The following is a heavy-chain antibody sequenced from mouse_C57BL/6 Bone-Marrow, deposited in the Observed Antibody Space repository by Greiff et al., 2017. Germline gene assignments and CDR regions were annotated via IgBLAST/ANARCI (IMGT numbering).Heavy chain of an antibody. Sequence: QVQLQQPGAELVLPGASVTLSCKASGYTFTSYWMHWVKQRPGQGLEWIGEIDPSDSYTNYTQKFTGKSTLTVDKYSRTAYRHLSGLTSEDSAVDYCARRSSGFPGFAYWGQGTLVTVSA. J-gene: IGHJ3*01. D-gene: IGHD3-2*02. CDR2: IDPSDSYT. CDR1: GYTFTSYW. V-gene: IGHV1-69*01. CDR3: ARRSSGFPGFAY.